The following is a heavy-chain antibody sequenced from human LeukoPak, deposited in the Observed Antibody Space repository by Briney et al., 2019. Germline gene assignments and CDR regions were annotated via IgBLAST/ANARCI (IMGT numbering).Heavy chain of an antibody. CDR1: GGSISSGDYY. V-gene: IGHV4-30-4*01. D-gene: IGHD2-15*01. Sequence: SQTLSLTCTVSGGSISSGDYYWSWIRQPPGKGLEWIGYIYYSGSTYYNPSLKSLVTISVDTSKNQFSLKLSSVTAADTAVYYCARVHIRNVVVVAARNYGMDVWGKGTTVTVSS. CDR2: IYYSGST. CDR3: ARVHIRNVVVVAARNYGMDV. J-gene: IGHJ6*04.